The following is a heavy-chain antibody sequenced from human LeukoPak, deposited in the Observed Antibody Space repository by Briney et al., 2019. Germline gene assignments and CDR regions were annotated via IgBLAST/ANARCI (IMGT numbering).Heavy chain of an antibody. Sequence: ASVKVSCKASGYTFTSYDIHWVQQASGHGLEWMGWMNPKSAHTGLAQRFQGRVTMTRNTSISTAYMELSSLTSEDTAMYYCTRGPSYHSKWVGGMWFDPWGQGTLVSVSS. V-gene: IGHV1-8*01. D-gene: IGHD3-16*01. CDR3: TRGPSYHSKWVGGMWFDP. CDR2: MNPKSAHT. CDR1: GYTFTSYD. J-gene: IGHJ5*02.